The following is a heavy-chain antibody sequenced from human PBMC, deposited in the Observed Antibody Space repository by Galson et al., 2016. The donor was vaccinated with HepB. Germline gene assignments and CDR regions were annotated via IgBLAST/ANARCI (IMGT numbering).Heavy chain of an antibody. D-gene: IGHD6-13*01. V-gene: IGHV4-30-4*01. CDR2: FYYSGTT. J-gene: IGHJ2*01. CDR1: GGSISSGDYY. Sequence: TLSLTCTVSGGSISSGDYYWSWIRQPPGKGLEWNGYFYYSGTTYYNPSLKSRSTISVDTSKNQFSLKLSSVTAADTAVYYCARVHLGSNWSNNWFFDLWGRGTLVTVSS. CDR3: ARVHLGSNWSNNWFFDL.